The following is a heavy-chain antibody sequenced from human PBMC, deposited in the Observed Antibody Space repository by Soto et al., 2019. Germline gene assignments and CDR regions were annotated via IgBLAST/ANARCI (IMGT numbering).Heavy chain of an antibody. J-gene: IGHJ4*02. Sequence: KPSETLSLTCTVSGGSMSSSSYYWAWIRQPPGKGLEWIGTIYYSGSTYYNPSLKSRVTICADTSKNYFSLWLNSVTAADTAVYYCARHLDYYDNSAYFDYWGQGTLVTVSS. CDR3: ARHLDYYDNSAYFDY. V-gene: IGHV4-39*01. D-gene: IGHD3-22*01. CDR1: GGSMSSSSYY. CDR2: IYYSGST.